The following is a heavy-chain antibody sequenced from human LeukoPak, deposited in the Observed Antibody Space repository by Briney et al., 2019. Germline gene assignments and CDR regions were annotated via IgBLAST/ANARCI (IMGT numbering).Heavy chain of an antibody. CDR3: ARSPRYYYDSSGYYQHFDY. Sequence: GESLKISCKGSGYSFTSYWIGWVRQMPGKGLEWMGIIYPGDSDTRYSPSFQGQVTISADKSISTAYLQWSSLKASDTAMYYCARSPRYYYDSSGYYQHFDYWGQGTLVTVSS. CDR1: GYSFTSYW. CDR2: IYPGDSDT. J-gene: IGHJ4*02. D-gene: IGHD3-22*01. V-gene: IGHV5-51*01.